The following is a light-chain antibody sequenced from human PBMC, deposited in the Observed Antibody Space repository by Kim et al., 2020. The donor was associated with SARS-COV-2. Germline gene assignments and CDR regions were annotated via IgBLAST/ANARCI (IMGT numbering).Light chain of an antibody. CDR1: QGSGSW. V-gene: IGKV1-12*01. CDR2: GTS. J-gene: IGKJ4*01. CDR3: QQSNSFSPLT. Sequence: SIGDRVTITCRASQGSGSWLAWYQQKPGRAPNLLIYGTSTLQINVPSRFSGSGSGTDFTLTISSLQPEDFATYYCQQSNSFSPLTFGGGTKVDIK.